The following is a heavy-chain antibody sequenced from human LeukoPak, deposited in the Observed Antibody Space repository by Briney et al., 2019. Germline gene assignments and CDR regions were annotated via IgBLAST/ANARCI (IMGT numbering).Heavy chain of an antibody. V-gene: IGHV4-59*01. D-gene: IGHD6-19*01. CDR1: GGSISSYY. CDR3: ARVNSAWYGALDY. Sequence: PSETLSLTCTVSGGSISSYYWSWIRQPPGKGLEWIGYIYYTGTTNYNPSLNSRVTISVDTSKNQFSLKLSSVTAADTVVYYCARVNSAWYGALDYWGQGTMVTVSS. J-gene: IGHJ4*02. CDR2: IYYTGTT.